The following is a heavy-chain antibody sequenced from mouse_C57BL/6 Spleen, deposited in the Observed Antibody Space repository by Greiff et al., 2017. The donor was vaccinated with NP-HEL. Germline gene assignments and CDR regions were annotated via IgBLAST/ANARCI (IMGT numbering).Heavy chain of an antibody. CDR2: ISSGGDYI. V-gene: IGHV5-9-1*02. Sequence: EVHLVESGEGLVKPGGSLKLSCAASGFTFSSYAMSWVRQTPEKRLEWVAYISSGGDYIYYADTVKGRFTISRDNARNTLYLQMSSLKSEDTAMYYCTRDGRDYDEAWFAYWGQGTLVTVSA. CDR1: GFTFSSYA. D-gene: IGHD2-4*01. J-gene: IGHJ3*01. CDR3: TRDGRDYDEAWFAY.